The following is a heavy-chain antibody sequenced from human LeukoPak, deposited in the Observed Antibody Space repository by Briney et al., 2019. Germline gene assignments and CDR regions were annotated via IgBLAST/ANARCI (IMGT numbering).Heavy chain of an antibody. J-gene: IGHJ4*02. D-gene: IGHD3-22*01. V-gene: IGHV1-69*13. CDR1: GGTFSSYA. CDR2: ITPIFGTA. Sequence: ASVTVSCTASGGTFSSYAINWVRQAPGPGLEWMGGITPIFGTANYAQKFQGRVTITADESTSTVYMELNSLKSEDTAVYYCARGWDYDSGGRPTAYVYWGQGTRVTVSS. CDR3: ARGWDYDSGGRPTAYVY.